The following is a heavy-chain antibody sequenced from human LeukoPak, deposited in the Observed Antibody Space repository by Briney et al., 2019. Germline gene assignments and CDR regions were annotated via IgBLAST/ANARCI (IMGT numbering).Heavy chain of an antibody. V-gene: IGHV4-59*01. J-gene: IGHJ6*03. CDR2: IYYSGST. CDR3: ARAPNYYYYYMDV. Sequence: SETLSLTCTVSGGSISSYYWSWSRQPPGKGLEWMGYIYYSGSTNYNPSLKSRVTISVDTSKNQFSLKLSSVTAADTAVYYCARAPNYYYYYMDVWGKGTTVTVSS. CDR1: GGSISSYY.